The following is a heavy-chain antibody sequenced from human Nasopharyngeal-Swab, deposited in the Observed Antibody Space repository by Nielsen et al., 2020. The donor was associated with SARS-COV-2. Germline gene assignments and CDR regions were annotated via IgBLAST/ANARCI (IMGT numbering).Heavy chain of an antibody. V-gene: IGHV3-74*01. D-gene: IGHD1-26*01. CDR3: VKDLPRSYSFEI. J-gene: IGHJ3*02. Sequence: GGSLRLSCAASGFSFRTYWMHWVRQSPGKGLLWVSRIDTDGAITNYADSVAGRFTISRDIPRNTLYLQMSSLRTEDTALYYCVKDLPRSYSFEIWGQGIMVTVSS. CDR1: GFSFRTYW. CDR2: IDTDGAIT.